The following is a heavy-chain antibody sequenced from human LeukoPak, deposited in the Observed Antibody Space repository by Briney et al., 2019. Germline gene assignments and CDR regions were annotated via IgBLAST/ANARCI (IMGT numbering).Heavy chain of an antibody. CDR2: IWYDGSNK. J-gene: IGHJ4*02. CDR3: ARDKSSSTNLLDY. CDR1: GFTFSSYS. V-gene: IGHV3-33*08. D-gene: IGHD2-2*01. Sequence: GGSLRLSCAGSGFTFSSYSMNWVRQAPGKGLEWVAVIWYDGSNKYYADSVKGRFTISRDNSKNTLYLQMNSLRAEDTAVYYCARDKSSSTNLLDYWGQGTLVTVSS.